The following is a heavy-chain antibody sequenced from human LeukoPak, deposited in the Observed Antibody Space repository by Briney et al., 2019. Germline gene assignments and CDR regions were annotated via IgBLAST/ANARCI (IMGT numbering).Heavy chain of an antibody. CDR1: GFSFTTYW. CDR3: ARAHNWKYGSFDF. Sequence: PGGSLRLSCAASGFSFTTYWMSWVRQAPGKGLEWVANIKQDGTEKYYVDSVKGRFTISRDNAKNSLYLQMNSLRVEDTAVYCCARAHNWKYGSFDFWGQGTPVTVSS. D-gene: IGHD1-7*01. V-gene: IGHV3-7*01. CDR2: IKQDGTEK. J-gene: IGHJ4*02.